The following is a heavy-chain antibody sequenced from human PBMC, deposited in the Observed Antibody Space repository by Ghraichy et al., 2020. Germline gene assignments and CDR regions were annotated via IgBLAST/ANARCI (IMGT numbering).Heavy chain of an antibody. CDR1: GYTLTELS. Sequence: ASVKVSCKVSGYTLTELSMHWVRQAPGKGLEWMGGFDPEDGETIYAQKFQGRVTMTEDTSTDTAYMELSSLRSEDTAVYYCATPSPYYYGSGSELPLDYWGQGTLVTVSS. CDR3: ATPSPYYYGSGSELPLDY. V-gene: IGHV1-24*01. CDR2: FDPEDGET. J-gene: IGHJ4*02. D-gene: IGHD3-10*01.